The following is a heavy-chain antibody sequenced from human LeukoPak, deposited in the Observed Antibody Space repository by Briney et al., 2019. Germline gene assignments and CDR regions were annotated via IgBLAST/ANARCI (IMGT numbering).Heavy chain of an antibody. D-gene: IGHD3-9*01. CDR3: SRLPAVTYYDILTGNLGAFEI. Sequence: GGSLGLSCTASGFTFGDYALSWVRQAPGKGLEWVGFIRSKAYGGTTEYAASVKGRFTISRDDSKSIAYLQMNSLKIEEIAVYYCSRLPAVTYYDILTGNLGAFEIWGQGTMVTVSS. CDR2: IRSKAYGGTT. CDR1: GFTFGDYA. J-gene: IGHJ3*02. V-gene: IGHV3-49*04.